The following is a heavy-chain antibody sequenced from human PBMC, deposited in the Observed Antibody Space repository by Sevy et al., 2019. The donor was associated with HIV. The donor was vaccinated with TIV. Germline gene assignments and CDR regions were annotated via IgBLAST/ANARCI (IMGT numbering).Heavy chain of an antibody. D-gene: IGHD5-18*01. CDR2: IYHSGGT. CDR1: GYSISSGYY. V-gene: IGHV4-38-2*01. J-gene: IGHJ4*02. Sequence: SETLSLTCGVSGYSISSGYYWGWIRQPPGKGLEWIGSIYHSGGTYSNPSLKRRVTISVDTSKNQFSLKLSSVTAADTAVYYGARGGYTYGKGYFDYWGQGTLVTVSS. CDR3: ARGGYTYGKGYFDY.